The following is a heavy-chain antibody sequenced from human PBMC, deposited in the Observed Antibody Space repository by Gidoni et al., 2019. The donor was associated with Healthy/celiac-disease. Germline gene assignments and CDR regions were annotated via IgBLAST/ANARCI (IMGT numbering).Heavy chain of an antibody. V-gene: IGHV4-59*01. CDR2: IYYSGST. Sequence: QVQLQESGPGLVKPSATLSLTCPVSGGSISSYYWSWIRQPPGKGLEWIGYIYYSGSTNYNPSLKSRVTISVDTSKNQFSLKLSSVTAADTAVYYCARGAARFDYWGQGTLVTVSS. J-gene: IGHJ4*02. CDR3: ARGAARFDY. D-gene: IGHD6-6*01. CDR1: GGSISSYY.